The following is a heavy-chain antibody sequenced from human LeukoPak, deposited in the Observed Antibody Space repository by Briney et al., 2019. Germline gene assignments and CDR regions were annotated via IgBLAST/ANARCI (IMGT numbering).Heavy chain of an antibody. CDR3: ARGIREAAGKYYYYYGMDV. D-gene: IGHD6-13*01. CDR1: GYTFTGYY. CDR2: INPSGGGT. Sequence: ASVKVSCKASGYTFTGYYMHWVRQAPGQGLEWMGVINPSGGGTTYAQRFQGRVTMTRDTSTSTVHMELSSLRSEDTAVYYCARGIREAAGKYYYYYGMDVWGQGTTVTVSS. V-gene: IGHV1-46*01. J-gene: IGHJ6*02.